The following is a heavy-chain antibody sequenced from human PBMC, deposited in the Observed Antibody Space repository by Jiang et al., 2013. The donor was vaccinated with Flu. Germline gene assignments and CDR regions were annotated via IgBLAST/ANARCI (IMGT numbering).Heavy chain of an antibody. V-gene: IGHV4-34*01. CDR3: ARLLCGTSSSSCNYDF. CDR2: INQSGST. CDR1: GGSFSGYY. D-gene: IGHD6-6*01. Sequence: VLLKPSETLSLRCAVYGGSFSGYYWSWIRQSPGKGLEWIGEINQSGSTNYNPSLKSRVTILVDKSKNQFSLKMSSVIAADTAVYYCARLLCGTSSSSCNYDFWGQGILVTVSS. J-gene: IGHJ4*02.